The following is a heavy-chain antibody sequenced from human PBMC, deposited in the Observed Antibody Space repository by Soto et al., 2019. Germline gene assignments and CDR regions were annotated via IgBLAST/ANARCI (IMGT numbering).Heavy chain of an antibody. V-gene: IGHV3-66*01. CDR3: XXXXXXGVSAADY. J-gene: IGHJ4*02. CDR2: ITNGGET. D-gene: IGHD6-6*01. Sequence: EVQLAESGGGLVQPGGSLRLSCAASGFIVSNYHVNWLRQAPGKGLEWVSVITNGGETFYADSGKGRFTISRDNSXXXXXXXXXXXXXXXXXXXYXXXXXXXGVSAADYWGQGTQVIVSS. CDR1: GFIVSNYH.